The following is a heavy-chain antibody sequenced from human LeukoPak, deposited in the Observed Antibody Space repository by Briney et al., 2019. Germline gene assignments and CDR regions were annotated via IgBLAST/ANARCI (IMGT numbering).Heavy chain of an antibody. CDR3: ARALSDDFWSFYQDY. CDR2: ISAYNGNT. D-gene: IGHD3-3*01. Sequence: ASVKVSCKASGYIFRSYGISWVRQAPGQGLDWMGWISAYNGNTNYAQKVQGRVTLTTDTSSATAYMEMRGLISDDTAVYYCARALSDDFWSFYQDYWGQGTLLIVSP. V-gene: IGHV1-18*01. CDR1: GYIFRSYG. J-gene: IGHJ4*02.